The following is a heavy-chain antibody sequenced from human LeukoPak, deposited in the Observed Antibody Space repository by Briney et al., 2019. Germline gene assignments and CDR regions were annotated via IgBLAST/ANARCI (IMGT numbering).Heavy chain of an antibody. CDR2: IRYDGSNK. D-gene: IGHD3-9*01. CDR1: GFTFSSYG. V-gene: IGHV3-30*02. Sequence: GGSLRLSCAASGFTFSSYGMHWVRQAPGKGLEWVAFIRYDGSNKYYADSVKGRFTISRDNSKNTLYLQMSSLRAEDTAVYYCAKELQYYDILTGYYTGAPSDYWGQGTLVTVSS. CDR3: AKELQYYDILTGYYTGAPSDY. J-gene: IGHJ4*02.